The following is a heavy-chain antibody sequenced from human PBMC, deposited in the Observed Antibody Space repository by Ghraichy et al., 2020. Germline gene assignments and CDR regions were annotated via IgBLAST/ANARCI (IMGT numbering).Heavy chain of an antibody. CDR2: IDWDDDK. J-gene: IGHJ4*02. CDR3: ARVAASRADFDY. CDR1: GFSLSSNGMR. Sequence: SGPTLVKPTQTLTLTCTFSGFSLSSNGMRVSWIRQPPGKALEWLARIDWDDDKFYSRSLKTRLTISKDTSKNQVVLTLTNMDPVDTATYYCARVAASRADFDYWGQGTLVIVSS. D-gene: IGHD6-13*01. V-gene: IGHV2-70*04.